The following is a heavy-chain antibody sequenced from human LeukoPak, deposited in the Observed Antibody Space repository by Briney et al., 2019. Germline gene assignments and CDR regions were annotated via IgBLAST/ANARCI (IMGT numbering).Heavy chain of an antibody. CDR3: ARRVASANDAFDI. CDR2: ISSSSSYI. Sequence: GGSLRLSCTASGFTLSDYSINWVRQAPGKRLEWVSSISSSSSYIYYADSVKGRFTISRDNAKNSLFLQMNSLRAEDTAVYYCARRVASANDAFDIWGQGTMVTVSS. CDR1: GFTLSDYS. V-gene: IGHV3-21*01. J-gene: IGHJ3*02. D-gene: IGHD6-13*01.